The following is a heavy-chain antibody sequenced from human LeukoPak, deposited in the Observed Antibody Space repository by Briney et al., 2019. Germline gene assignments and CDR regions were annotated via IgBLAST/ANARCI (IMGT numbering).Heavy chain of an antibody. V-gene: IGHV4-4*07. Sequence: SETLSLTFTVSGGSISSYYWSWIRQPAGKGLEWIGRIYTSGSTNYNPSPKSRVTMSVDTSKNQFSLKLSSVTAADTAVYYCARDGGSGSYKDYWGQGTLVTVSS. CDR3: ARDGGSGSYKDY. CDR2: IYTSGST. CDR1: GGSISSYY. D-gene: IGHD3-10*01. J-gene: IGHJ4*02.